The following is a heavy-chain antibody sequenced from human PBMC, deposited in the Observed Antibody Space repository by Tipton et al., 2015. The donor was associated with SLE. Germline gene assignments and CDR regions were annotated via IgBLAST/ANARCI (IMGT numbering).Heavy chain of an antibody. V-gene: IGHV4-59*01. CDR2: IYNSGRT. J-gene: IGHJ2*01. CDR1: GGSIRSYY. D-gene: IGHD1-26*01. Sequence: TLSLTCTVSGGSIRSYYWSWIRQSPGKGLEWIGYIYNSGRTNYNPSLESRVTISADTSKNRFSLQLSSVTAADAAVYFCARANGVVGGQVPYWYFENWGRGARVTVSS. CDR3: ARANGVVGGQVPYWYFEN.